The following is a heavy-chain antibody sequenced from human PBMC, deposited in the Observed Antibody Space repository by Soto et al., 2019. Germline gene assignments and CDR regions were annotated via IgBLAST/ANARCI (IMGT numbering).Heavy chain of an antibody. CDR1: GFTFSSYG. CDR3: AKDIGAALLAVGYFDY. CDR2: ISYDGSNK. D-gene: IGHD6-19*01. Sequence: WSLRLSCAASGFTFSSYGMHWVRQAPGKGLEWVAVISYDGSNKYYADSVKGRFTISRDNSKNTLYLQMNSLRAEDTAVYYCAKDIGAALLAVGYFDYWGQGTLVTVSS. J-gene: IGHJ4*02. V-gene: IGHV3-30*18.